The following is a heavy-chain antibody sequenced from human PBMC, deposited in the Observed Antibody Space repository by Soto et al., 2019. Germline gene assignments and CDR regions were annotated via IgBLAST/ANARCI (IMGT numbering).Heavy chain of an antibody. J-gene: IGHJ4*02. CDR3: ARDGEEYTRNAELYYFTH. CDR2: ITFDGTIK. D-gene: IGHD6-6*01. CDR1: GFTFSSFG. Sequence: GGSLRLSCAGSGFTFSSFGLHWVRQAPGKGLEWLAVITFDGTIKYYADSVRGRFTVSRDNSQRILWLQMSSLRPEDTAVYYCARDGEEYTRNAELYYFTHWGKGA. V-gene: IGHV3-30-3*01.